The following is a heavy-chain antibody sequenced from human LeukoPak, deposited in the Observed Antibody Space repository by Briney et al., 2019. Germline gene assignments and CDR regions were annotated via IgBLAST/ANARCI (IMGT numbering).Heavy chain of an antibody. J-gene: IGHJ4*02. D-gene: IGHD3-10*01. CDR3: AASHMVRGVFDY. Sequence: ASVKVSCKASGYTFTSYGISWVRQAPGHGLEWMGWISAYNGNTNYAQKLQGRVTMTTDTSTSTAYMELRSLRSDDTAVYYCAASHMVRGVFDYWGQGTLVTVSS. V-gene: IGHV1-18*04. CDR2: ISAYNGNT. CDR1: GYTFTSYG.